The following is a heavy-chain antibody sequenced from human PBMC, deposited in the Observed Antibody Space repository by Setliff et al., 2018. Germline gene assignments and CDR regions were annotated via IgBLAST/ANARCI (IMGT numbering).Heavy chain of an antibody. CDR1: GYSFSTYA. D-gene: IGHD3-3*01. J-gene: IGHJ6*03. Sequence: GASVKVSCKASGYSFSTYAMHWVRQAPGQRLEWMGWINGGNGNTKYSQKFQGRITITRDTSTSTAYTELSSLRSEDTAVYYCARGRHPPWSGYPYYYMDVWGKGTTVTVSS. V-gene: IGHV1-3*01. CDR2: INGGNGNT. CDR3: ARGRHPPWSGYPYYYMDV.